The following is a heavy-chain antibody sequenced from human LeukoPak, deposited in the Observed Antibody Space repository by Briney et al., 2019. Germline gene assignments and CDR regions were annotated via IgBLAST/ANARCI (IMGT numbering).Heavy chain of an antibody. J-gene: IGHJ3*02. D-gene: IGHD3-10*01. CDR2: IYSGGST. CDR1: GFTFSSYA. Sequence: GGSLRLSCAASGFTFSSYAMSWVRQAPGKGLEWVSVIYSGGSTYYADSVKGRFTISRDNSKNTLYLQMNSLRAEDTAVYYCARLGWFGEQDIWGQGTMVTVSS. CDR3: ARLGWFGEQDI. V-gene: IGHV3-66*01.